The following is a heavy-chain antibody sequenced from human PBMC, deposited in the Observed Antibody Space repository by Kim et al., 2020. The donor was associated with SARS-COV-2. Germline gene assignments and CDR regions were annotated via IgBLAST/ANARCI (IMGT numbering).Heavy chain of an antibody. J-gene: IGHJ3*02. D-gene: IGHD6-13*01. V-gene: IGHV1-69*01. CDR3: ARVGAAGRVAFDI. Sequence: ARKFQGRVTITADESTSTAYMELSSLRSEDTAVYYCARVGAAGRVAFDIWGQGTMVTVSS.